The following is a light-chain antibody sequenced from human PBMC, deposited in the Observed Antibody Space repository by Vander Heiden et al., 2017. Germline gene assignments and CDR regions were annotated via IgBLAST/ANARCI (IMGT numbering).Light chain of an antibody. V-gene: IGLV2-14*01. CDR3: SSYTSSSTLV. Sequence: QSALTPPASVSGSPGQSITIPCTGTSSDVGGYDYVSWYQQHPGKAPKLMIYEVSDRPSGVSNRFSGSKSGNTASLTISGLQAEDEADYYCSSYTSSSTLVFGEGTKLTVL. J-gene: IGLJ2*01. CDR2: EVS. CDR1: SSDVGGYDY.